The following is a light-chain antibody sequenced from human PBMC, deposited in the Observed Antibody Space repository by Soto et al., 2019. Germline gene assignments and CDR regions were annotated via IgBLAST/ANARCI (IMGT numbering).Light chain of an antibody. J-gene: IGKJ1*01. V-gene: IGKV1-5*01. CDR1: QSIGSS. CDR3: QQYNGYSRT. Sequence: DIQMTQSPSTLSASVGDRVTITCRASQSIGSSLAWYQQKPGKAPNLLISDASSLERGVPSRFSGSGSGTEFTLTIRSLQPDDFATDYCQQYNGYSRTFGQGTKVEIK. CDR2: DAS.